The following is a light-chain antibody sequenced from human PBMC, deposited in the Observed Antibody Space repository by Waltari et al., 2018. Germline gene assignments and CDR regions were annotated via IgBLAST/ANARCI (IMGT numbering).Light chain of an antibody. CDR2: SAS. CDR1: QSISIY. J-gene: IGKJ1*01. V-gene: IGKV1-39*01. Sequence: DIQMTQSPSSLSASVGDRVTITCRASQSISIYLNWYPQKPGKAPKLLIYSASSLQSGVPSRFSGSGSGTDFTLTISSLQPEDFATYYCQKSSSTPPWTFGQGTKVEIK. CDR3: QKSSSTPPWT.